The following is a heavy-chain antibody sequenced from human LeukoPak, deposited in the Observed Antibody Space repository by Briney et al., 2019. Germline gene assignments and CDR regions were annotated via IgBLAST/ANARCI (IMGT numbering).Heavy chain of an antibody. D-gene: IGHD2-2*01. Sequence: SETLSLTCTVSGGSISSYYWSWIRQPPGKGLEWIGYIYYSGSTNYNPSLKSRVTISVDTSKNQFSLKLSSVTAADTAVYYCARRSSRGTRMYAFDTWGQGTMVTVSS. V-gene: IGHV4-59*08. CDR2: IYYSGST. CDR1: GGSISSYY. J-gene: IGHJ3*02. CDR3: ARRSSRGTRMYAFDT.